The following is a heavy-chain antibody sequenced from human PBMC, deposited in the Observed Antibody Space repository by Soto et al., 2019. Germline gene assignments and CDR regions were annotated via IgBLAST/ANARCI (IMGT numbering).Heavy chain of an antibody. CDR1: GYSFTSYW. J-gene: IGHJ6*01. Sequence: HGESLKISCKGSGYSFTSYWISWVRQMPGKGLEWMGRIDPSDSYTNYSPSFQGHVTISADKSISTAYLQWSSLKASDTAMYYCARLGYYGSGSYYNEYYYYGMDVWGQGTTVTVSS. CDR2: IDPSDSYT. D-gene: IGHD3-10*01. V-gene: IGHV5-10-1*01. CDR3: ARLGYYGSGSYYNEYYYYGMDV.